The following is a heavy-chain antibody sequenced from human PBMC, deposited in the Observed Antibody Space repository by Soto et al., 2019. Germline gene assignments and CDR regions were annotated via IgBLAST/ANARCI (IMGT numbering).Heavy chain of an antibody. CDR1: GGTFSSYA. J-gene: IGHJ5*02. D-gene: IGHD5-12*01. Sequence: QVQLVQSGAEVEKPGSSVKVSCKASGGTFSSYAISWVRQAPGQGLEWMGGIIPIFGTANYAQKFQGRVTITADDSTSTAYMELSSLRSEDTAVYYCARGHIVATIKGEGWFDPWGQGTLVTVSS. V-gene: IGHV1-69*01. CDR2: IIPIFGTA. CDR3: ARGHIVATIKGEGWFDP.